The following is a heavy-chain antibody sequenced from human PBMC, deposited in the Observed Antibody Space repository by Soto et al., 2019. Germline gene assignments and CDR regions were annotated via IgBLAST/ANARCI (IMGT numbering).Heavy chain of an antibody. CDR2: IIPILGIA. V-gene: IGHV1-69*02. Sequence: QVQLVQSGAEVKKPGSSVKVSCKASGGTFSSYTISWVRQAPGQGLEWMGRIIPILGIANYAQKFQGRVTMTTDTSTSTAYMELRSLGSDDTAVYYCASGWFGEFVYQFDYWGQGTLVTVSS. CDR1: GGTFSSYT. D-gene: IGHD3-10*01. CDR3: ASGWFGEFVYQFDY. J-gene: IGHJ4*02.